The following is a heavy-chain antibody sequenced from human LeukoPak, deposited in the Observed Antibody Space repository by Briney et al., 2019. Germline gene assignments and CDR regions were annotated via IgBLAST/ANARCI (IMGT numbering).Heavy chain of an antibody. CDR3: AKPFRYYDFWSGYYSY. V-gene: IGHV3-23*01. J-gene: IGHJ4*02. Sequence: PGGSLRLSCAASGFTFSTYAMSWVRQAPGKGLEWVSAVSDGGGNTYYADSVKGRFTISRDNSKNTLYLQMNSLRAEDTAVYYCAKPFRYYDFWSGYYSYWGQGTLVTVSS. D-gene: IGHD3-3*01. CDR1: GFTFSTYA. CDR2: VSDGGGNT.